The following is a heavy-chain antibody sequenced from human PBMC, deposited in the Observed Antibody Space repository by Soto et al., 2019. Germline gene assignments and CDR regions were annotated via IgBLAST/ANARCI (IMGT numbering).Heavy chain of an antibody. D-gene: IGHD3-3*01. Sequence: GGSLRLSCAASGFTFSSYAMHWVRQAPGKGLEWVAVISYDGSNKYYADSVKGRFTISRDNSKNTLYLQMNSLRAEDTAVYYCARGQYYDFWSGYYTFIEGGNWFDPWGQGTLVTVSS. CDR1: GFTFSSYA. CDR3: ARGQYYDFWSGYYTFIEGGNWFDP. J-gene: IGHJ5*02. V-gene: IGHV3-30-3*01. CDR2: ISYDGSNK.